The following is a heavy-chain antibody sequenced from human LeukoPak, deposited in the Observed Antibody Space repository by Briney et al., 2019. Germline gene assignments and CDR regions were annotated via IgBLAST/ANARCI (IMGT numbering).Heavy chain of an antibody. V-gene: IGHV4-59*01. CDR2: IYSSGSA. CDR3: ARGSSSSSLAGRVFGY. D-gene: IGHD2-2*01. Sequence: SETLSLTCTVSGGSITNYYWNWVRQPPGKGLEWIGNIYSSGSAKYNPSLKSQVTISVDTSKNQFSLVLSSVTAADTAVYYCARGSSSSSLAGRVFGYWGQGTLVTVSS. CDR1: GGSITNYY. J-gene: IGHJ4*02.